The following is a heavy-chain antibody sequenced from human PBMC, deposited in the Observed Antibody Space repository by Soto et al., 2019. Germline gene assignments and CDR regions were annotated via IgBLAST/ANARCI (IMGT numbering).Heavy chain of an antibody. D-gene: IGHD2-15*01. V-gene: IGHV4-30-4*01. CDR1: GDSISSGYHY. CDR3: ARLKGAATRFYYYGMDV. Sequence: PSETLSLTCTVSGDSISSGYHYWSWIRQPPGKGLEWIGYIYYSGNTYYNPSLKSRITISADMSKNQFSLTLSSVTAADTAVYYCARLKGAATRFYYYGMDVWGQGTTVTVSS. CDR2: IYYSGNT. J-gene: IGHJ6*02.